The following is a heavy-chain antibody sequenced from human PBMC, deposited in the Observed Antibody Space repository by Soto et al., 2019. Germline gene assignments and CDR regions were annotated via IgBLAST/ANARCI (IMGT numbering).Heavy chain of an antibody. CDR3: ARELYSCGGDCPYYMDY. V-gene: IGHV1-46*01. D-gene: IGHD2-21*02. CDR1: GYTFTDYF. J-gene: IGHJ4*02. Sequence: QAQLVQSGAEVKKPGASVRLSCKTSGYTFTDYFIPWVRQAPGQGLEWMGIISLYHHSTSYAQKFKGRLTVTNDTSTTTVYMELSSLTSEDTAVYWCARELYSCGGDCPYYMDYWGQGTLVTVSS. CDR2: ISLYHHST.